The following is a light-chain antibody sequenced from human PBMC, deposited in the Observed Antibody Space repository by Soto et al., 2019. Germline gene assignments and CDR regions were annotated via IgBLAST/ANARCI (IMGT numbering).Light chain of an antibody. CDR1: SGHSSYA. J-gene: IGLJ1*01. CDR3: QTWGTGPFV. CDR2: LNNDGSH. Sequence: QSVLTQSPTASASLGASVKLTCTLSSGHSSYAIAWHQQQPEKGPRYLMKLNNDGSHSKGDGIPDRFSGSSSGAERYLTISSLQSEDEADYYCQTWGTGPFVFGTGTKVTVL. V-gene: IGLV4-69*01.